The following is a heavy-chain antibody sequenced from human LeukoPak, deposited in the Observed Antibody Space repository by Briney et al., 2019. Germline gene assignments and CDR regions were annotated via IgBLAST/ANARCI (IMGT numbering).Heavy chain of an antibody. CDR1: GYTFTGYY. CDR3: ARGGSSGEWFSHLDY. V-gene: IGHV1-2*02. Sequence: ASVKVSCKASGYTFTGYYMHWVRHAPGQGLEWMGWINPNSGGTNYAQKFQGRVTMTRDTSISTAYMELSRLRSDDTAVYYCARGGSSGEWFSHLDYWGQGTLVTVSS. CDR2: INPNSGGT. D-gene: IGHD3-3*01. J-gene: IGHJ4*02.